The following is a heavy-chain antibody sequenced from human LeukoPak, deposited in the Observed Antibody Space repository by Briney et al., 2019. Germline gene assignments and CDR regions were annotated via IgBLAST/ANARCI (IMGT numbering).Heavy chain of an antibody. CDR1: GGTFSSYA. D-gene: IGHD3-3*01. CDR2: IIPIFGTA. J-gene: IGHJ6*02. CDR3: AREDFGVVNSYYCYGMDV. V-gene: IGHV1-69*13. Sequence: ASVKVSCKASGGTFSSYAISWVRQAPGQGLEWMGGIIPIFGTANYAQKFQGRVTITADESTSTAYMELSSLKSEDTAVYYCAREDFGVVNSYYCYGMDVWGQGTTVTVSS.